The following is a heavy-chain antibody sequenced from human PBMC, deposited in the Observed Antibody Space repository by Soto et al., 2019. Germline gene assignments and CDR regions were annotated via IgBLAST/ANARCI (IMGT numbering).Heavy chain of an antibody. CDR2: VQFDGSKE. V-gene: IGHV3-33*01. Sequence: PGGSLRLSCAASGFRFGDYGMHWFRQAPGKGLEWVAGVQFDGSKEYYVDSVEGRFAISRDNSKNTLNLQMDSLRGEDTAVYYCARDRWITGKFPVYDYWGRVTRFTDSS. J-gene: IGHJ4*02. D-gene: IGHD1-20*01. CDR1: GFRFGDYG. CDR3: ARDRWITGKFPVYDY.